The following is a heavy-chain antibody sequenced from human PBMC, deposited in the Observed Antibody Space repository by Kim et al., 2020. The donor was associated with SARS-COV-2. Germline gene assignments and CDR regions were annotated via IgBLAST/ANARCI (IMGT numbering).Heavy chain of an antibody. V-gene: IGHV3-74*01. D-gene: IGHD3-16*01. CDR3: ASRSTVYVWDKFDY. Sequence: GGSLRLSCVASGFTFSSYWMHWVRQAPGKGLMWVSRVNSDGSSTSYADSVKGRFTISRDNARNTLYLQMNSLRAEDTAVYYCASRSTVYVWDKFDYWGQGTLVTVSS. CDR2: VNSDGSST. J-gene: IGHJ4*01. CDR1: GFTFSSYW.